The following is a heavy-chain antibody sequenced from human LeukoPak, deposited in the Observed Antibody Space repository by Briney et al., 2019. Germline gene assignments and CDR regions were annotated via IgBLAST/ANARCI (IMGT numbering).Heavy chain of an antibody. D-gene: IGHD2-15*01. Sequence: SETLSLTCTVSGDSITNYYWGWVRQPPGKGLEWIAYLSFGVTTTYNPSLKSRVTISMDTSRNQFSLSLNSVTAADTAIYYCARFQNGPNTPFDYWGQGTLVTVSS. CDR1: GDSITNYY. J-gene: IGHJ4*02. CDR3: ARFQNGPNTPFDY. CDR2: LSFGVTT. V-gene: IGHV4-59*08.